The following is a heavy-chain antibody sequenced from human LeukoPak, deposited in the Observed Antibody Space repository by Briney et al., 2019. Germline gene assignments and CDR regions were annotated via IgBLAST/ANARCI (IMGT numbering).Heavy chain of an antibody. CDR2: ITWNSGNI. D-gene: IGHD4-17*01. J-gene: IGHJ4*02. V-gene: IGHV3-9*01. Sequence: GGSLRLSCAASGFTFDDYAMHWVRQAPGKGLEWVSGITWNSGNIGYADSVKGRFTISRDNSKNTLYLQMNSLRAEDTAVYYCAKGHDYGDYGQLDYWGQGTLVTVSS. CDR1: GFTFDDYA. CDR3: AKGHDYGDYGQLDY.